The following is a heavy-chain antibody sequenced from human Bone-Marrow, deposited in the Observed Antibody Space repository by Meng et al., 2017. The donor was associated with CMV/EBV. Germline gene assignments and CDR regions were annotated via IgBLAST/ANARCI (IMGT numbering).Heavy chain of an antibody. Sequence: LSLTCAASGFTFSSYEMNWVRQAPGKGLEWVSYISSSGSTIYYADSVKGRFTISRDNAKNSLYLQMNSLRAEDTAVYYCARSSRVVDVYYYYGMDVWGQGTTVTVSS. V-gene: IGHV3-48*03. D-gene: IGHD2-15*01. J-gene: IGHJ6*02. CDR2: ISSSGSTI. CDR1: GFTFSSYE. CDR3: ARSSRVVDVYYYYGMDV.